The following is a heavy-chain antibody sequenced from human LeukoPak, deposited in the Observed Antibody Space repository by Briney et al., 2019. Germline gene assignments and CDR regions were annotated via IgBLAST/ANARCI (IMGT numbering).Heavy chain of an antibody. J-gene: IGHJ4*02. CDR3: ARAFYQTGYCSSTSCYYFDY. Sequence: PSETPSLTCAVSGGSISSSNWWSRVRQPPGKGLEWIGEIYHSGSTNYNPSLKSRVTISVDKSKNQYSLKLSSVTAADTAVYYCARAFYQTGYCSSTSCYYFDYWGQGTLVTVSS. CDR1: GGSISSSNW. V-gene: IGHV4-4*02. D-gene: IGHD2-2*01. CDR2: IYHSGST.